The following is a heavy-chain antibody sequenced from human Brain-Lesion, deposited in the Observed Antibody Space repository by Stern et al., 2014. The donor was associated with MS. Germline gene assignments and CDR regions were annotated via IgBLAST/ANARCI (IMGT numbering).Heavy chain of an antibody. J-gene: IGHJ4*02. Sequence: VQLVESGGGLVKAGGSLRLSCAASGFTFSDYYMSWIRQAPGKGLEWVSYISRGGTSVYYAESVEGRFTISRDNAKNSLFLQMNSLRAEDTAIYYCVRDLCKSRICYPFAYWGQGTPVTVSS. CDR1: GFTFSDYY. CDR3: VRDLCKSRICYPFAY. V-gene: IGHV3-11*01. D-gene: IGHD2-15*01. CDR2: ISRGGTSV.